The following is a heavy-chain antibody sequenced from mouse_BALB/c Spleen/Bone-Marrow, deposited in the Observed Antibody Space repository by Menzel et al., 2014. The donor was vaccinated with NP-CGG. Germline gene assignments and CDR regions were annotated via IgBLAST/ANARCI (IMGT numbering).Heavy chain of an antibody. CDR1: GYTFTNYW. CDR2: IYPSGSYT. D-gene: IGHD2-2*01. V-gene: IGHV1-69*02. J-gene: IGHJ4*01. Sequence: VQRVESGAELVRPGASVKLSCKASGYTFTNYWINWVKQRPGQGLEWIGNIYPSGSYTNYNQKFKDKATLTVDKSSSTAYMQLCSPTSEDSAVYYCTRWLSYAMDYWGQGTSVTVSS. CDR3: TRWLSYAMDY.